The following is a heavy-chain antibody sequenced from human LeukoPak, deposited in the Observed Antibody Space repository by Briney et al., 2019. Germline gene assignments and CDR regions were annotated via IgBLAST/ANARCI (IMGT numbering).Heavy chain of an antibody. Sequence: ASVKVSCKASGYTFTSYYMHWVRQAPGQGLEWMGIINPSGGSTSYAQKFQGRVTMTRDMSTSTVYMELSSLRSEDTAVYYCARGQGTWFGELLSRFDYWGQGTLVTVSS. CDR2: INPSGGST. CDR3: ARGQGTWFGELLSRFDY. V-gene: IGHV1-46*01. D-gene: IGHD3-10*01. CDR1: GYTFTSYY. J-gene: IGHJ4*02.